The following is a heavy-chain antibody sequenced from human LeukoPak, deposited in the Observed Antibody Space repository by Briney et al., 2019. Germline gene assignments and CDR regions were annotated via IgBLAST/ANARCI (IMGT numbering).Heavy chain of an antibody. CDR3: ARSPGYSSSWYLSGIDY. CDR1: GGSFSGYY. V-gene: IGHV4-34*01. J-gene: IGHJ4*02. CDR2: INHSGST. D-gene: IGHD6-13*01. Sequence: SETLSLTCAVYGGSFSGYYWSWIRQPPGKGLEWIGEINHSGSTNYNPSLKSRVTISVDTSKNQFSLKLSSVTAADTAVYYCARSPGYSSSWYLSGIDYWGQGTLVTVSS.